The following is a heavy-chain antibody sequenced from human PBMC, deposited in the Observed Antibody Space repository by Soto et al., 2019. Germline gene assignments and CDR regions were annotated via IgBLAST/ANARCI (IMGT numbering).Heavy chain of an antibody. CDR1: GYSFTSYW. Sequence: GESLKISCKGSGYSFTSYWIGWVRQMPGKGLEWMGIIYPGDSDTRYSPSFQGQVTISADKSISTAYLQWSSLKASDTAMYYCARFPGDLVEYQLLTFGYGMDVWGQGTTVTVS. V-gene: IGHV5-51*01. CDR3: ARFPGDLVEYQLLTFGYGMDV. D-gene: IGHD2-2*01. J-gene: IGHJ6*02. CDR2: IYPGDSDT.